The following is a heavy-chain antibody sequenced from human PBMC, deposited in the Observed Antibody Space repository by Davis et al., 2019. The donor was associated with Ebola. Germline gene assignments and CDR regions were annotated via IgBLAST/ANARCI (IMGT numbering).Heavy chain of an antibody. CDR1: GGSFSSHP. CDR2: IIPIFDTP. CDR3: ARDFDGGNYYFDY. D-gene: IGHD3-9*01. Sequence: SVKVSCKTSGGSFSSHPISWVRQAPRPGLEWMGGIIPIFDTPHYAQKFQGRITITADASTSTAYMELSSLRSEDTATYFCARDFDGGNYYFDYWGPGTPVTVSS. J-gene: IGHJ4*02. V-gene: IGHV1-69*13.